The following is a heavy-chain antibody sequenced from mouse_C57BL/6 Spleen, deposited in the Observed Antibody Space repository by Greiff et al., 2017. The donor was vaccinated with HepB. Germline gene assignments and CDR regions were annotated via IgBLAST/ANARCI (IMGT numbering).Heavy chain of an antibody. J-gene: IGHJ3*01. Sequence: EVQLQQSGTVLARPGASVKMSCKTSGYTFTSYWMHWVKQRPGQGLEWIGAIYPGNSDTSYNQKFKGKAKLTAVTSASTAYMELSSLTNEDSAVYYCTRPYYYGSFAWFAYWGQGTLVTVSA. CDR3: TRPYYYGSFAWFAY. D-gene: IGHD1-1*01. CDR1: GYTFTSYW. CDR2: IYPGNSDT. V-gene: IGHV1-5*01.